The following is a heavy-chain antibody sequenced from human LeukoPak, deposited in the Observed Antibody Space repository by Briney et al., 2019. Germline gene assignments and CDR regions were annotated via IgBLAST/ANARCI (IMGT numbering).Heavy chain of an antibody. D-gene: IGHD4-17*01. J-gene: IGHJ4*02. V-gene: IGHV4-4*07. CDR2: IYTSGST. Sequence: SETLSLTCTVSGGSINNYYWSWIRQPPGKRLEWIGLIYTSGSTNYNPSLKSRVTMSLDTSRNQVSLTLTSVTAADTAVYFCARPFQGDYAFDYWGQGTLVTVSS. CDR1: GGSINNYY. CDR3: ARPFQGDYAFDY.